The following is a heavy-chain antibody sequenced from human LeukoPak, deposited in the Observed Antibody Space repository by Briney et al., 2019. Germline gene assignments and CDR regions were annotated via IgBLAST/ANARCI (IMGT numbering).Heavy chain of an antibody. J-gene: IGHJ2*01. CDR3: TRDLKGARETMVTGFSWYFDL. CDR1: GDSVSTTGAA. Sequence: KPSQTLSLTCAISGDSVSTTGAAWNWIRRSPSRGLEWLGRTYYISKWYNDYAISVKSRMSINADTSKNQFSPQLNSVTPEDTAVYYCTRDLKGARETMVTGFSWYFDLWGRGTLVTVSS. V-gene: IGHV6-1*01. D-gene: IGHD5-18*01. CDR2: TYYISKWYN.